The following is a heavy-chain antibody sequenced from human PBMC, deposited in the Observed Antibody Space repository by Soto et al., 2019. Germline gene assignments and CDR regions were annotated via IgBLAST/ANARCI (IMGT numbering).Heavy chain of an antibody. J-gene: IGHJ4*02. Sequence: EVQLVESGGGLVKPGGSLRLSCAASGFTFSSYSMNWVRQAPGKGLEWVSSISSSSSYIYYADSLKGRFTISRDNAKNSLYLQMNSLRAEDTAVYYCARDWYYGDYASSYFAYWGQGTLVTVSS. CDR2: ISSSSSYI. CDR1: GFTFSSYS. D-gene: IGHD4-17*01. CDR3: ARDWYYGDYASSYFAY. V-gene: IGHV3-21*01.